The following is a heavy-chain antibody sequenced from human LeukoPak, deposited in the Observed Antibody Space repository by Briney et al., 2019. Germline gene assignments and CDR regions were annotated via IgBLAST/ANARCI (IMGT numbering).Heavy chain of an antibody. CDR3: TRENYVPDS. Sequence: GALRLSCAASGFSFSSYWMSWVRQTPGKGLEWVASISNGGSATYYVDSVRGRFTISRDDAKNSLFLQMNGLRADDTAVYYCTRENYVPDSWGQGTLVTVSS. J-gene: IGHJ4*02. CDR1: GFSFSSYW. V-gene: IGHV3-7*03. CDR2: ISNGGSAT. D-gene: IGHD3-10*02.